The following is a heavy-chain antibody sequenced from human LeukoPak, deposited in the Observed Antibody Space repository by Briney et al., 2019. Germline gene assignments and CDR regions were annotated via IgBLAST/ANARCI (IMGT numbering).Heavy chain of an antibody. J-gene: IGHJ6*02. CDR2: ISSTGSPI. CDR3: AREEAIAAAPGYYYYGMDV. Sequence: GGSLRLSCAASGFTASSNYMSWVRQAQGKGLEWVSYISSTGSPIYYADSVKGRFTISRDNSKNTLYLQMNSLRAEDTAVYYCAREEAIAAAPGYYYYGMDVWGQGTTVTVSS. V-gene: IGHV3-48*01. CDR1: GFTASSNY. D-gene: IGHD6-13*01.